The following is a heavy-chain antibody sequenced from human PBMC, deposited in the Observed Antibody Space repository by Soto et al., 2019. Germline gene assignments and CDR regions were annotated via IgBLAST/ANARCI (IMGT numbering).Heavy chain of an antibody. J-gene: IGHJ4*02. CDR2: IHYSGST. Sequence: QLQLQESGPGLVKPSETLSLTCTVSGDSVTISDXXXXXXXXXXXXGLEWIGSIHYSGSTYYNPSLKSRVTISGDTSKKQFSLKLTSVTAADAAVYYCAAHDSGGYYAEYWGQGTLVTVSA. CDR3: AAHDSGGYYAEY. D-gene: IGHD3-22*01. V-gene: IGHV4-39*01. CDR1: GDSVTISDXX.